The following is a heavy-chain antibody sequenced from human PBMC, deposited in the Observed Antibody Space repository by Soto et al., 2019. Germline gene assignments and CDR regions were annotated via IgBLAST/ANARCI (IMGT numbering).Heavy chain of an antibody. Sequence: GASVKVSCKASGYTFTSYGISWVRQAPGQGLEWMGWISAYNGNTNYAQRLQGIVTMTTDTSTSTAYMELRSLRSDDTAVYYCARDADGSGSYYPGYYYYGMDVWGQGTTVTVSS. V-gene: IGHV1-18*01. CDR1: GYTFTSYG. CDR2: ISAYNGNT. J-gene: IGHJ6*02. CDR3: ARDADGSGSYYPGYYYYGMDV. D-gene: IGHD3-10*01.